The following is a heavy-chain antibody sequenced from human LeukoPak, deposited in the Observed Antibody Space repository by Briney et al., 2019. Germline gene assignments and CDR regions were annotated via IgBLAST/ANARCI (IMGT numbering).Heavy chain of an antibody. CDR2: IYYSGST. CDR1: GGSISSSY. Sequence: PSETLSLTCNVSGGSISSSYWSWSRQPPGKGLEWIGYIYYSGSTNYNPSLKSRVTMSVDTSKNQFSLKVTSVTAADTAVYYCARLTAYFDLWGRGTLVTVSS. J-gene: IGHJ2*01. CDR3: ARLTAYFDL. V-gene: IGHV4-59*08.